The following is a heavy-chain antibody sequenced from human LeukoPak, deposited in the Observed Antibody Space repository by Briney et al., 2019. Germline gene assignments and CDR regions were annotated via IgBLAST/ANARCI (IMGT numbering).Heavy chain of an antibody. CDR2: IKQDGSEK. V-gene: IGHV3-7*01. Sequence: GGSLRLSCAATGFSFRSYWMNWVRQAPGKGLEWLAIIKQDGSEKHYKGSVEGRFTIARDNAKNSLHLQMNSLRAEDTAVYYCAGGSGYLLTSWGQGTLVTVSS. J-gene: IGHJ5*02. CDR1: GFSFRSYW. CDR3: AGGSGYLLTS. D-gene: IGHD3-9*01.